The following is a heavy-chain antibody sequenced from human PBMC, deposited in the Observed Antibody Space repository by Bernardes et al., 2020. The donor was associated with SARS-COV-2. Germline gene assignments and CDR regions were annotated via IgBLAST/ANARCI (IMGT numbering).Heavy chain of an antibody. J-gene: IGHJ6*02. CDR2: ISYDGSNK. CDR3: ATYGSVNYYGMDV. CDR1: GFTFSSYG. Sequence: LRLSCAASGFTFSSYGMHWVRQAPGKGLEWVAVISYDGSNKYYADSVKGRFTISRDNSKNTLYLQMNSLRAEDTAVYYCATYGSVNYYGMDVWGQGTTVTVSS. V-gene: IGHV3-30*03. D-gene: IGHD3-10*01.